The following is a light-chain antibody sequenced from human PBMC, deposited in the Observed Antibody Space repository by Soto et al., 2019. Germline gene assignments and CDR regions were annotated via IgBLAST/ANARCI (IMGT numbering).Light chain of an antibody. V-gene: IGKV3-15*01. CDR2: GAS. J-gene: IGKJ2*01. CDR3: HQHNNGPYT. CDR1: QSISSN. Sequence: EILMTQSPATLSVSPGERATLFCRASQSISSNLGWNQQKPGQAPRLLIYGASTRATGFPARFSGSGSGTDFTLTIGSLQAEEFGVYYCHQHNNGPYTFGQGNKLEIK.